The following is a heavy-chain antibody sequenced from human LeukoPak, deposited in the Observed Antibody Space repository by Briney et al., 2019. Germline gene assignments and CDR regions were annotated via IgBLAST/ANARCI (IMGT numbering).Heavy chain of an antibody. CDR1: GGTFSSYA. J-gene: IGHJ6*02. CDR3: AISYSNYHYGMDV. Sequence: SVKVSCKASGGTFSSYATSWVRQAPGQGLEWMGRIIPILGIANYAQKFQGRVTITADKSTSTAYMELSSLRSEDTAVYYCAISYSNYHYGMDVWGQGTTVTVSS. V-gene: IGHV1-69*04. CDR2: IIPILGIA. D-gene: IGHD4-11*01.